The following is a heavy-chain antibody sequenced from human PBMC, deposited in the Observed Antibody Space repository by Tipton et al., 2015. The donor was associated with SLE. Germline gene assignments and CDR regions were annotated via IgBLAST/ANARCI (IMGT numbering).Heavy chain of an antibody. CDR2: IYYSGST. V-gene: IGHV4-59*11. CDR1: GGSISSHY. D-gene: IGHD3-3*01. Sequence: TLSLTCTVSGGSISSHYWSWIRQPPGKGLEWIGYIYYSGSTNYNPSLKSRVTISVDTSKNQFSLKLSSVTAADTAVYYCARDVRITIFGVALDYYMDVWGKGTTVTVSS. CDR3: ARDVRITIFGVALDYYMDV. J-gene: IGHJ6*03.